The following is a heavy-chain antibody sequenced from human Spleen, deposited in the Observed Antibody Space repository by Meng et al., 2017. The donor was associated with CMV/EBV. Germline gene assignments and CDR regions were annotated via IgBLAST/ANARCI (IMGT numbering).Heavy chain of an antibody. Sequence: LSCAVSGVSVSDSGFYWTWIRQSPGKGLQWIGYVYYNGNTNLNPSLTGRVTMSMERSANQFSLRLTSVTTADTAVYYCARGVYWFEFWGQGALVTVSS. J-gene: IGHJ4*02. CDR3: ARGVYWFEF. D-gene: IGHD2-8*02. CDR2: VYYNGNT. V-gene: IGHV4-61*08. CDR1: GVSVSDSGFY.